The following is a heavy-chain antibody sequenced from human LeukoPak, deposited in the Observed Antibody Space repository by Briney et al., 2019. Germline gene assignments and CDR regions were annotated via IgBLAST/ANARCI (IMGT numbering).Heavy chain of an antibody. CDR1: GGTFSSYA. Sequence: VASVKVSCKASGGTFSSYAISWVRQAPGQRLEWIGWIVVGSGNTNYAQKFQERITITRDMSTSTAYMELSSLRSEDTAVYYCAAGNHYDTSDYYSSYWYFDLWGRGTLVTVSS. CDR2: IVVGSGNT. CDR3: AAGNHYDTSDYYSSYWYFDL. D-gene: IGHD3-22*01. J-gene: IGHJ2*01. V-gene: IGHV1-58*02.